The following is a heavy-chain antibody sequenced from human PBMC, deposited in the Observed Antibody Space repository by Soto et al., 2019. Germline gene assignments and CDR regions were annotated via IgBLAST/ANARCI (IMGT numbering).Heavy chain of an antibody. CDR3: AKKEGGSYSSQYFDY. V-gene: IGHV3-23*01. D-gene: IGHD1-26*01. Sequence: GGSLRLSCAASGFTFSNYAMSWVRQAPGKGLEWVSDISGSGYRTYYTDSVKGRFTISRDNSINTLYLQMNSLRAEDTAIYYCAKKEGGSYSSQYFDYWGQGTLVTVSS. J-gene: IGHJ4*02. CDR2: ISGSGYRT. CDR1: GFTFSNYA.